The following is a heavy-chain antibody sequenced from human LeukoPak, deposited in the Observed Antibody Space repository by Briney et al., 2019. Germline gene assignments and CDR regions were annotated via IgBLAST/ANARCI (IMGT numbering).Heavy chain of an antibody. D-gene: IGHD6-13*01. V-gene: IGHV3-30*02. CDR2: IRYDGSYK. J-gene: IGHJ4*02. CDR3: AKVGGLAAAGFDH. CDR1: GFTFSSYG. Sequence: SGGSLRLSCAASGFTFSSYGMHWVRQAPGKGLEWVAFIRYDGSYKYYADSVKGRFTISRDNSKNTVYLQMNSLRPEDTAVYYCAKVGGLAAAGFDHWGQGTLVTVSS.